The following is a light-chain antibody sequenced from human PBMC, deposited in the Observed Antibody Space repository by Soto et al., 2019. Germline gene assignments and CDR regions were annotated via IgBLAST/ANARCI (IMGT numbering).Light chain of an antibody. V-gene: IGKV3-11*01. CDR1: QSVSNY. J-gene: IGKJ4*01. CDR3: QQRSNWPRLT. Sequence: EIGLTQSLATLSLSPGERATLSRGASQSVSNYLAWYQQKPGQAPRLLIYDASNRATGIPARFSGSGSGTDFTLTISSLEPEDFTVYYCQQRSNWPRLTFGGGTKVEIK. CDR2: DAS.